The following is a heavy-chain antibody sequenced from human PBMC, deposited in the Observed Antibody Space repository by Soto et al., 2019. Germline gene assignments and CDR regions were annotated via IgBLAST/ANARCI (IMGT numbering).Heavy chain of an antibody. CDR2: ISSSGSTI. Sequence: GGSLRLSCAASGFTFSDYYMSWIRQAPGKGLEWVSYISSSGSTIYYADSVKGRFTISRDNAKNSLYLQMNCLRAEDTAVYYCASGGSSSSSDIRFDPWGQGTLVTVSS. D-gene: IGHD6-6*01. CDR1: GFTFSDYY. CDR3: ASGGSSSSSDIRFDP. V-gene: IGHV3-11*01. J-gene: IGHJ5*02.